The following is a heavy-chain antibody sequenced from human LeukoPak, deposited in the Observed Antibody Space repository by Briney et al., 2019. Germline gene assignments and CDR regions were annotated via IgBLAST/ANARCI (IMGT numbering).Heavy chain of an antibody. CDR3: ARALRGIAAAGTPFDI. D-gene: IGHD6-13*01. V-gene: IGHV3-30-3*01. CDR1: GFTYSRYA. Sequence: GGSLRLSCAASGFTYSRYAKHGLRQAPGKGLEWVAVISYDGSNKYYADSVKGRFTISRDNSKNTLYLQMNSVRAEDTAVYYCARALRGIAAAGTPFDIWGQGTMVTVSS. J-gene: IGHJ3*02. CDR2: ISYDGSNK.